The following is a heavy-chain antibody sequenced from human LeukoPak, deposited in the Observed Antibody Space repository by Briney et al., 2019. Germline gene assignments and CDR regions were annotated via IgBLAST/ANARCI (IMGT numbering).Heavy chain of an antibody. D-gene: IGHD6-19*01. CDR1: GGSISSYY. V-gene: IGHV4-59*08. J-gene: IGHJ4*02. CDR2: IYYIGST. Sequence: PSETLSLTCTVSGGSISSYYWSWIRQPPGKGLEWIGYIYYIGSTNYNPALKSRVTISVDMSKNQLSLKLSSVTAADTAVYYCARHDSRGIAVFDYWGQGTLVTVSS. CDR3: ARHDSRGIAVFDY.